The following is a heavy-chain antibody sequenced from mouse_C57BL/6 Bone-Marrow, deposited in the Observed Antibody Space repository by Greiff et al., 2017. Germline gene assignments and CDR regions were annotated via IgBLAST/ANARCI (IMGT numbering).Heavy chain of an antibody. V-gene: IGHV1-76*01. J-gene: IGHJ1*03. CDR3: ARWGYYGSSYYWYFDV. CDR2: IYPGSGNT. Sequence: QVQLQQSGAELARPGASVKLSCKASGYTFTDYYINWVKQRPGQGLEWIARIYPGSGNTYYNEKFKGKATLTAEKSSSTAYMQLSSLTSEDSAVYFCARWGYYGSSYYWYFDVWGTGTTVTVSS. D-gene: IGHD1-1*01. CDR1: GYTFTDYY.